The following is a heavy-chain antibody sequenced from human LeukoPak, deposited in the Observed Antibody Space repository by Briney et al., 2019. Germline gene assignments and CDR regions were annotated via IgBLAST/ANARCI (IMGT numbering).Heavy chain of an antibody. CDR1: GGSFSGYY. D-gene: IGHD2-2*01. J-gene: IGHJ6*03. CDR3: ARGGYCSSTSCYYYYMDV. CDR2: INHSGST. V-gene: IGHV4-34*01. Sequence: PSETLSLTCAVYGGSFSGYYWSWVRQPPGKGLEWIGEINHSGSTNYNPSLKSRVTISVDTSKNQFSLKLSSVTAADTAVYYCARGGYCSSTSCYYYYMDVWGKGTTVTVSS.